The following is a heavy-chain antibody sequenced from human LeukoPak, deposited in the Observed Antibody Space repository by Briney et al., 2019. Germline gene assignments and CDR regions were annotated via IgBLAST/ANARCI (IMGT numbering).Heavy chain of an antibody. J-gene: IGHJ4*02. D-gene: IGHD3-10*01. CDR1: GFTFSSYS. V-gene: IGHV3-21*01. Sequence: PGGSLRLSCAASGFTFSSYSMNWVRQAPGNGLEWVSSISSSSSYIYYADSVKGRFTISRDNAKNSLYLQMNSLRAEDTAVYYCARALNYYGSGSTRDYWGQGTLVTASS. CDR2: ISSSSSYI. CDR3: ARALNYYGSGSTRDY.